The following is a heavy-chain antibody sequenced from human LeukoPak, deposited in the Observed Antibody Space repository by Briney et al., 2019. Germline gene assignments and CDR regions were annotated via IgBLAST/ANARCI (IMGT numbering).Heavy chain of an antibody. CDR3: ARDSSSGYDLGFFDY. J-gene: IGHJ4*02. D-gene: IGHD5-12*01. Sequence: PGGSLRLSCAASGFTFSSYAMHWVRQAPGKGLEWVAVISYDGSNKYYPDSVKGRFTISRDNSKNTLYLQMNSLRAEDTAVYYCARDSSSGYDLGFFDYWGQGTLVTVSS. V-gene: IGHV3-30*04. CDR2: ISYDGSNK. CDR1: GFTFSSYA.